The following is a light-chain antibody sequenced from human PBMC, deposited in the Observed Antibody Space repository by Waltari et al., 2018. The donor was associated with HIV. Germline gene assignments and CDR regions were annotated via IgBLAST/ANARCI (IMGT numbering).Light chain of an antibody. V-gene: IGKV1-8*01. Sequence: AIRRTQSPSSLAASTGDRVVITCRVGQDISTYLAWYQQKPGKAPILLMYGSSPLQSGVPSRFSGSGSGTDFTLTISCLQSEDFAVYFCQQYYTYPRTFGQGTKVEIK. J-gene: IGKJ1*01. CDR2: GSS. CDR3: QQYYTYPRT. CDR1: QDISTY.